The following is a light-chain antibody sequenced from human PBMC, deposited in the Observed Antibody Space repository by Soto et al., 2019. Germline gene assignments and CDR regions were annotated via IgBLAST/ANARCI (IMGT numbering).Light chain of an antibody. CDR2: DAS. J-gene: IGKJ3*01. V-gene: IGKV1-5*01. CDR1: QSISAW. CDR3: QQSYSTPPGFN. Sequence: DIQMTHAPSTLSASLVARVTLTCRSSQSISAWLAWYQQKLGTAPRILIYDASSLESGVPSRSSGSGYGTEFTLTIRSLQTEPFATYSCQQSYSTPPGFNCGTGTRGDLK.